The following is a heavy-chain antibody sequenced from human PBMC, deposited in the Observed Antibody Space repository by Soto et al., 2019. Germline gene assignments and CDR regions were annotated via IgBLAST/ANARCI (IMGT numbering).Heavy chain of an antibody. CDR2: TSYDGSSK. CDR3: ARDRGFSHGSNLPFDY. Sequence: QVQLVESGGGLVKPGRSLRLSCAASGFTFISYALHWVRQAPGKGLEWVADTSYDGSSKYYADSVKGRFTISRDNSRDTLDLQMDSLRGEDTAVYYCARDRGFSHGSNLPFDYWGRGTLVTVPS. V-gene: IGHV3-30-3*01. J-gene: IGHJ4*02. D-gene: IGHD5-18*01. CDR1: GFTFISYA.